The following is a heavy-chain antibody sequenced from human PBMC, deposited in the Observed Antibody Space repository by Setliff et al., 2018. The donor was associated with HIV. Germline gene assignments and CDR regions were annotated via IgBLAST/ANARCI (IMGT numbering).Heavy chain of an antibody. J-gene: IGHJ6*02. CDR2: ISSSGSTI. CDR3: ARDNSGLMWSGGYYYSMDV. V-gene: IGHV3-48*04. D-gene: IGHD2-21*01. Sequence: GGSLRLSCAASGFTFSFYGINWVRQAPGKGLEWVSYISSSGSTIYYADSVKGRFTISRDNAKNSLYLQMNSLRVEDTAVYYCARDNSGLMWSGGYYYSMDVWGQGTTVTVSS. CDR1: GFTFSFYG.